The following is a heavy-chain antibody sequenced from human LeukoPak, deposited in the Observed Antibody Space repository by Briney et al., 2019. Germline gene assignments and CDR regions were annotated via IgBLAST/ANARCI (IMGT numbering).Heavy chain of an antibody. Sequence: PSETLSLTCSVSGGSINSYYWSWIRQPPGKGLEWIGYIYNSGNTNYNPSLKSRVTISVDTSKNQFSLKLTSVTAADTAVYYCARVHYHYDSSGPEWWFDPWGQGTPVTVSS. V-gene: IGHV4-59*12. CDR2: IYNSGNT. J-gene: IGHJ5*02. CDR3: ARVHYHYDSSGPEWWFDP. CDR1: GGSINSYY. D-gene: IGHD3-22*01.